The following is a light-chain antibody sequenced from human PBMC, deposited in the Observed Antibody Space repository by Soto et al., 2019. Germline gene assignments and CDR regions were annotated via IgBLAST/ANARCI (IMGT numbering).Light chain of an antibody. CDR3: MQALQTPIT. J-gene: IGKJ5*01. V-gene: IGKV2-28*01. Sequence: DIVMTQSPLSLPVTPGEAASISCRSSQSLQHSNRYNYLDWYLQKPGQSPQLMIYLGSNRASGVPDRFSGSGSGTDCTLKISRVEAEDVWVYYCMQALQTPITFGQGTRLEIK. CDR2: LGS. CDR1: QSLQHSNRYNY.